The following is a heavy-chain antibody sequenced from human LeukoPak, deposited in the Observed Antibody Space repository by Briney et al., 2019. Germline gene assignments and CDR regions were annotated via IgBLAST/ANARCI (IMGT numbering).Heavy chain of an antibody. CDR3: ARPSVYSSGWYGDH. CDR1: GYSFTTNW. D-gene: IGHD6-19*01. CDR2: IYPGDSGT. V-gene: IGHV5-51*01. Sequence: ESLKISCKGSGYSFTTNWIGWVRQMPAKGLEWMGIIYPGDSGTRYSPSFQGQVTISADKSISTAYLQWSSLKASDTAIYYCARPSVYSSGWYGDHWGQGTLVTVSS. J-gene: IGHJ4*02.